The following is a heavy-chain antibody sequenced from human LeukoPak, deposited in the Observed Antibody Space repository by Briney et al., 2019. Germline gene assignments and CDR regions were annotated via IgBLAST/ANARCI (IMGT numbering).Heavy chain of an antibody. J-gene: IGHJ6*02. CDR1: GFTFSSHA. V-gene: IGHV3-23*01. Sequence: GGSLRLSCAAFGFTFSSHAMSWVRQAPGKGLEWVSAISGSGGSTYYADSVKGRFTISRDNSKNTLYLQMNSLRAEDTAAYYCAKDLSSSWRYYGMDVWGQGTTVTVSS. CDR2: ISGSGGST. D-gene: IGHD6-13*01. CDR3: AKDLSSSWRYYGMDV.